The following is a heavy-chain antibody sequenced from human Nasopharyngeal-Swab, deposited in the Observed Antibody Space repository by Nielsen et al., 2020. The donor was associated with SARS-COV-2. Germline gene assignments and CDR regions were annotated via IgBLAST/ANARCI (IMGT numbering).Heavy chain of an antibody. CDR1: GGSIRSGGYS. Sequence: CTVSGGSIRSGGYSWNWIRQPPGKGLEWIGYIYHSGSTYYNPSLKSRGTISIDRSKNQFSLNLTSVTAADTAVYYCARGPLWFGESNYFDYWGQGTLVTVPS. J-gene: IGHJ4*02. V-gene: IGHV4-30-2*01. CDR2: IYHSGST. D-gene: IGHD3-10*01. CDR3: ARGPLWFGESNYFDY.